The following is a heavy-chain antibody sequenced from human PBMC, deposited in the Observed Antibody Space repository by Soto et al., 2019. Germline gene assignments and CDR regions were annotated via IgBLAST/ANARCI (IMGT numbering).Heavy chain of an antibody. CDR2: MYYGGST. J-gene: IGHJ4*02. CDR1: GGSFSTYY. CDR3: ARSAIPLYDSYYFGH. Sequence: PSETVSLTCAVYGGSFSTYYWSWIRQSPGKGLEWLGYMYYGGSTYYNPSLKSRVSISVDASKNQVSLKLSSVTAADSAVYYCARSAIPLYDSYYFGHWGPGTLVTVSS. D-gene: IGHD3-22*01. V-gene: IGHV4-30-4*01.